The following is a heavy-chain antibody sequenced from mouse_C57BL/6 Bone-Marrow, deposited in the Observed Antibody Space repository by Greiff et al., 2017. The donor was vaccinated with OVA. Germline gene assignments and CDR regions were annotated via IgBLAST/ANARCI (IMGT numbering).Heavy chain of an antibody. Sequence: EVQGVESGAELVRPGASVKLSCTASGFNIKDDYMHWVKQRPEQGLEWIGWIDPENGDTEYASKFQGKATITADTSCNTAYLQLSSLTSEDTAVYYCTSYGNLDYWGQGTTLTVSS. V-gene: IGHV14-4*01. CDR1: GFNIKDDY. D-gene: IGHD2-1*01. CDR3: TSYGNLDY. CDR2: IDPENGDT. J-gene: IGHJ2*01.